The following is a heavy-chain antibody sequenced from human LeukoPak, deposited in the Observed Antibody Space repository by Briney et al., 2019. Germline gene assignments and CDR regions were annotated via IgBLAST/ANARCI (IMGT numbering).Heavy chain of an antibody. J-gene: IGHJ4*02. CDR1: GFTFSSYA. D-gene: IGHD1-26*01. CDR2: VSYDGSNK. CDR3: ARDISFAVGATLDF. Sequence: GGSLRLSCAASGFTFSSYAMHWVRQAPGKGLEWVAVVSYDGSNKYYANSVKGRFTISRDKPKNTLHLQMNSLRAEDTAIHYCARDISFAVGATLDFWGQGILVTVSS. V-gene: IGHV3-30*04.